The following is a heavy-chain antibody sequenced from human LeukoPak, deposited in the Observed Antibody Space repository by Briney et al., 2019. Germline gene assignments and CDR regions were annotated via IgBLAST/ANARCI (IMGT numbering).Heavy chain of an antibody. CDR2: IYYSGST. J-gene: IGHJ2*01. CDR1: CGSIRSYY. V-gene: IGHV4-59*01. D-gene: IGHD6-13*01. Sequence: PETLSLTCNVSCGSIRSYYWSWNRPHPGEGLEWIGYIYYSGSTNYNPSLMTRAPIPVDPPTNQFSLKLGSLAASDTAVYYCARVYYSSSYDYWYFDLWGRGTLVTVSS. CDR3: ARVYYSSSYDYWYFDL.